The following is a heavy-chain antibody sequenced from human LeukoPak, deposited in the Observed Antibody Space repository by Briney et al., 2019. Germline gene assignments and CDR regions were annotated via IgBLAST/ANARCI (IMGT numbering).Heavy chain of an antibody. Sequence: SETLSLTCTVSGYSISSGYLWGWVRQPPGKGLEWIGSTYHGGTTYSNPSLKSRVIISEDTSKNQFSLKLSSVTAADTAVYYCARGSGDWTYYFDYWGQGTLVTVSS. J-gene: IGHJ4*02. CDR1: GYSISSGYL. CDR3: ARGSGDWTYYFDY. V-gene: IGHV4-38-2*02. D-gene: IGHD2-21*02. CDR2: TYHGGTT.